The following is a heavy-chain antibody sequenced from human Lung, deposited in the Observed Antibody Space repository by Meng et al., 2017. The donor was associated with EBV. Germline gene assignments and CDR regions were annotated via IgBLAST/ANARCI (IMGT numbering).Heavy chain of an antibody. CDR2: IYYSGST. J-gene: IGHJ4*02. V-gene: IGHV4-59*01. CDR1: GCSISSYY. D-gene: IGHD1-26*01. Sequence: QVQLRESGPGLVKPSGTLALSCAVSGCSISSYYWSWIRQPPGKGLEWIGYIYYSGSTNYNPSLKSRVTISVDTYKNQFSLKLSSVTAADTAVYYCARVRGWELLWGQGTLVTASS. CDR3: ARVRGWELL.